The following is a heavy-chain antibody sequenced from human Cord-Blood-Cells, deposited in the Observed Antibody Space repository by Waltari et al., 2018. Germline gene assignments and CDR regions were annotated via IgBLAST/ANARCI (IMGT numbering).Heavy chain of an antibody. CDR3: ARYCSSTSCYDAFDI. CDR1: GYSISSGSY. CDR2: IYHSGST. D-gene: IGHD2-2*01. J-gene: IGHJ3*02. V-gene: IGHV4-38-2*01. Sequence: QVQLQESGPGLVTPSETLSLTCAVSGYSISSGSYWGLLRQPPGKGLEWIGSIYHSGSTYYNPSLKSRVTISVDTSKNQFSLKLSSVTAADTAVYYCARYCSSTSCYDAFDIWGQGTMVTVSS.